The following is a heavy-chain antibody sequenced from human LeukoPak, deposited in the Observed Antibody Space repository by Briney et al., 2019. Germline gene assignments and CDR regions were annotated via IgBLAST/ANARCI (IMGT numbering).Heavy chain of an antibody. V-gene: IGHV4-4*07. J-gene: IGHJ5*02. CDR3: ARDIVVVPAAMAGWFDP. CDR2: IYTSVST. D-gene: IGHD2-2*01. CDR1: GGFISSYY. Sequence: PSETLSLTCTVSGGFISSYYWSWIRQPAGKGLEWIGRIYTSVSTNYNPSLKSRVTMSVDTSKNQFSLKLSSVTAADTAVYYCARDIVVVPAAMAGWFDPWGQGTLVTVSS.